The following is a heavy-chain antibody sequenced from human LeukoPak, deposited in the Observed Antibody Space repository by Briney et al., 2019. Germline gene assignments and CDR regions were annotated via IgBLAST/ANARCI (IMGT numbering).Heavy chain of an antibody. CDR2: ISGGGAST. CDR3: AKDQNYYYYMDV. CDR1: GFTFSSYA. V-gene: IGHV3-23*01. J-gene: IGHJ6*03. Sequence: GGSLRLSCAASGFTFSSYAMSWVRQAPGKGLEWVSAISGGGASTYYANSVKGRFTISRDNSKNTLYLQMNSLRAEDTAVYYCAKDQNYYYYMDVWGKGTTVTVSS.